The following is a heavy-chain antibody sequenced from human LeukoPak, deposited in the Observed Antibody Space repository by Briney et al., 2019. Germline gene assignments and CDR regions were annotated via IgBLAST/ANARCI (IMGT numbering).Heavy chain of an antibody. CDR1: GFTFSDYY. CDR2: ISSSGSTI. CDR3: ARDRSRYLEWLLSPQDY. D-gene: IGHD3-3*01. J-gene: IGHJ4*02. V-gene: IGHV3-11*01. Sequence: PGGSLRLSCAASGFTFSDYYMSWIRQAPGKGLEWVSYISSSGSTIYYADSVKGRFTISRDNAKNSLYLQMNSLRAEDTAVYYCARDRSRYLEWLLSPQDYWGQGTLVTVSS.